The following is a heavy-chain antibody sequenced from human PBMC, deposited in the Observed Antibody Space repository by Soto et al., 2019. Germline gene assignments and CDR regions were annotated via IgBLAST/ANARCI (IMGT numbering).Heavy chain of an antibody. CDR3: ARGQRVSDWSDP. D-gene: IGHD2-2*01. J-gene: IGHJ5*02. Sequence: SETLSLTCTVSGGAINSYYWTWIRQPAGKGLEWIGRIYSSGSTKYNPSLQSRVTMSLDTSKNQFSLRLTSVTAADTAVYYCARGQRVSDWSDPWGQGTLVNVSS. CDR2: IYSSGST. V-gene: IGHV4-4*07. CDR1: GGAINSYY.